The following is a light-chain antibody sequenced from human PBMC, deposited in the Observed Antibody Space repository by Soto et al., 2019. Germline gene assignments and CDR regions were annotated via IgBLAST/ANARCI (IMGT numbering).Light chain of an antibody. CDR1: QSVSSSY. CDR3: QQYGSSYT. V-gene: IGKV3-20*01. Sequence: EIVLTQSPGTLSLSPGERATLSCRASQSVSSSYLAWYQQKPGQAHRLLIYGASSRATGIPDRFSGSGSGTDFTLTIRRLEPEDFAVYYCQQYGSSYTFGQGTKLEIK. CDR2: GAS. J-gene: IGKJ2*01.